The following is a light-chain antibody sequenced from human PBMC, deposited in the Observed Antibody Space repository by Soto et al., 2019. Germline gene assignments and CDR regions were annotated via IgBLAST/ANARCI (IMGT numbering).Light chain of an antibody. J-gene: IGLJ1*01. CDR2: DVN. CDR1: SSNLGAGYD. Sequence: QSVLTQPPSVSGAPGQTVTISCTGSSSNLGAGYDVHWYQQLPGTAPKLMVYDVNRRPPGVPDRFFGSKSGNTASLTVSGLQAEDEADYYCVSFAGGTYVFGTGTKLTVL. V-gene: IGLV1-40*01. CDR3: VSFAGGTYV.